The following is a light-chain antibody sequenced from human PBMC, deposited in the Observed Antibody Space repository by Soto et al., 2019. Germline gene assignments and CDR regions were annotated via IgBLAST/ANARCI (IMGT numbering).Light chain of an antibody. CDR2: AAS. J-gene: IGKJ2*03. Sequence: EIVMTQSPATLSVSPGERATLSCRTSQSVNSDLAWYQQKVGQPPRLLIYAASTRTTARPYGFSGSGSGTVVTLIISSMQTEDFIVYYCQQYNNWPYSYGQGTRVEIK. CDR1: QSVNSD. V-gene: IGKV3-15*01. CDR3: QQYNNWPYS.